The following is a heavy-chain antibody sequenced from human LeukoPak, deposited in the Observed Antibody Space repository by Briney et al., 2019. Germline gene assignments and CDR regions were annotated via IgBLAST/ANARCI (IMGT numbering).Heavy chain of an antibody. CDR3: AKSFGYYFDY. Sequence: GGSLRLSCAASGFTFSSYEMNWVRQAPGKGLEWVSGISWNSGSIGYADSVKGRFTISRDNAKNSLYLQMNSLRAEDMALYYCAKSFGYYFDYWGQGTLVTVSS. CDR1: GFTFSSYE. D-gene: IGHD3-10*01. CDR2: ISWNSGSI. J-gene: IGHJ4*02. V-gene: IGHV3-9*03.